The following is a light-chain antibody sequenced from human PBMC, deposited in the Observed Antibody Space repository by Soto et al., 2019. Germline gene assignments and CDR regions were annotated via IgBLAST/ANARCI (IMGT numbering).Light chain of an antibody. Sequence: VVTQSPGTLSLSPGERATLSCRARQSVSSSYLAWFQQKPGQAPRLLIYDASSRATGIPDRFSGSGSGTDFTLTISRLEPEDFAVYYCQQYSRAPPTFGQGTKV. CDR1: QSVSSSY. CDR3: QQYSRAPPT. CDR2: DAS. V-gene: IGKV3-20*01. J-gene: IGKJ1*01.